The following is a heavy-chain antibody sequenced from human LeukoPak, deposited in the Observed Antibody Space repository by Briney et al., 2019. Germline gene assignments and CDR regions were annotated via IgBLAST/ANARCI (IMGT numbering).Heavy chain of an antibody. V-gene: IGHV4-59*01. CDR3: ARDKHWRYFDY. D-gene: IGHD1-1*01. Sequence: SETLSLTCTVSGDSISSYYWSWNRQPPGKGLEWIGYIYYSGSTNYNPSLKSRVTISVDTSKNQFSLKLSSVTAADTAVYYCARDKHWRYFDYWGQGTLVTVSS. J-gene: IGHJ4*02. CDR1: GDSISSYY. CDR2: IYYSGST.